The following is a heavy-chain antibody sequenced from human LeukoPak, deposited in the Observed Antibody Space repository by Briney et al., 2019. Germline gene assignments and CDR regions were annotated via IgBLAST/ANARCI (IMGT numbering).Heavy chain of an antibody. CDR3: ARGGWSAFDI. V-gene: IGHV4-34*01. J-gene: IGHJ3*02. CDR2: INHSGST. D-gene: IGHD2-15*01. Sequence: SGTLSLTCAVYGGSFSGYYWSWIRQPPGKGLEWIGEINHSGSTNYNPSLKSRVTISVDTSKNQFSLKLSSVTAADTAVYYCARGGWSAFDIWGQGTMVTVSS. CDR1: GGSFSGYY.